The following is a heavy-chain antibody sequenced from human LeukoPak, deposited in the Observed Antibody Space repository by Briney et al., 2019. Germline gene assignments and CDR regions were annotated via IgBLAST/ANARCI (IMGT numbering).Heavy chain of an antibody. V-gene: IGHV4-39*01. J-gene: IGHJ4*02. CDR2: IYYSGST. CDR1: GGSISSSSYY. D-gene: IGHD6-19*01. CDR3: ARLGGTGGWLFYYFDY. Sequence: SETLSLTCTVSGGSISSSSYYWGWIRQPPGKGLEWIGSIYYSGSTHYNPSLKSRVTISVDTSKNQFSLKLSSVTAADTAVYYCARLGGTGGWLFYYFDYWGQGTLVTVSS.